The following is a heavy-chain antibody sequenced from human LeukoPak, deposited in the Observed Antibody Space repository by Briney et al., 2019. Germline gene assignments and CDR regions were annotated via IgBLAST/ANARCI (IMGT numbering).Heavy chain of an antibody. D-gene: IGHD4-23*01. J-gene: IGHJ4*02. CDR2: VNHSGGT. CDR3: ARKDFGGRNVYFDY. V-gene: IGHV4-34*01. Sequence: PSETLSLTCAVYGGSFSAYYWSWIRQPPGKGLEWIGEVNHSGGTNYNPSLKSRVTISVDSSKNQFSLKLTSVTAADTAVYYCARKDFGGRNVYFDYWGQGSLVTVSS. CDR1: GGSFSAYY.